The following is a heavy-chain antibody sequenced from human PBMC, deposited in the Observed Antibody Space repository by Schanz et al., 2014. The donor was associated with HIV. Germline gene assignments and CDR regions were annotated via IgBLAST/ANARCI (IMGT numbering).Heavy chain of an antibody. J-gene: IGHJ4*02. CDR1: GFTFVDYG. CDR2: IGWNSGSI. D-gene: IGHD3-9*01. Sequence: EVLLVESGGGLVRPGGSLRLSCAASGFTFVDYGMHWVRQLPGKGLEWVAGIGWNSGSIGYEDSVKGRFTISRDNAKNSLYLQMNSLRAEDTALYYCAKETEQLRYLGYFDYWGQGTLVTVSS. CDR3: AKETEQLRYLGYFDY. V-gene: IGHV3-9*01.